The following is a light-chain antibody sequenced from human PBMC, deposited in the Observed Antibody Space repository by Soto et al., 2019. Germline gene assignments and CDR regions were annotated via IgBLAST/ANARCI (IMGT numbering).Light chain of an antibody. Sequence: QSVLTQPASVSASPGQSITISCTGTRGDIGGYNYVSWYQQHPGKAPKLMIYDVYHRPSGVSNRFSASKSGNTASLTISGLQAEDEADYYCRSYTSSTTLVFGTGTKVTVL. J-gene: IGLJ1*01. CDR2: DVY. V-gene: IGLV2-14*03. CDR3: RSYTSSTTLV. CDR1: RGDIGGYNY.